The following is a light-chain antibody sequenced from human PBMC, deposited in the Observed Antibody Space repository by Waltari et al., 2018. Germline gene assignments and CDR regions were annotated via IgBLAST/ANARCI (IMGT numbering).Light chain of an antibody. V-gene: IGLV1-47*01. Sequence: QSVLTQPPSASGTPGQRVTISCSGGTSNIGQTYVFWLQQLPGTAPKVLFYMNSARPPAVPDRLSGCTAGTSASLAISGLRSEDEADYYCAAWDASLHAWLFGGGTKLTVL. CDR1: TSNIGQTY. CDR2: MNS. J-gene: IGLJ3*02. CDR3: AAWDASLHAWL.